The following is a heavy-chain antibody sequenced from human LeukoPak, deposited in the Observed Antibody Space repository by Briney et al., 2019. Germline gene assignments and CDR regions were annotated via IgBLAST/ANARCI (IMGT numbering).Heavy chain of an antibody. J-gene: IGHJ6*03. CDR2: MNPNRGNT. CDR3: ARGVAARSTYYCYMDV. V-gene: IGHV1-8*01. Sequence: ASVKVSCKASGYTFTGHHIKCVRQATGQGLEWVGWMNPNRGNTRYAQKFQGRVTMARNTSMSKAYMELSSLRSEDTAVYYCARGVAARSTYYCYMDVWGKGTTVTVSS. CDR1: GYTFTGHH. D-gene: IGHD6-6*01.